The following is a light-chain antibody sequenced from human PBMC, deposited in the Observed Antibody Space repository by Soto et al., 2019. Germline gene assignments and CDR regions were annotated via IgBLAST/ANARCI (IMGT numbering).Light chain of an antibody. Sequence: VVLKQSPATLSLSPGERATLSSRASQSVSSNYLAWYQQKPGQAPRLLIYGASSRATGIPDRFSGSGSGTDFTLTISRLEPEDFAVYYCQQYGSSSITFGQGTLLEIK. V-gene: IGKV3-20*01. J-gene: IGKJ5*01. CDR1: QSVSSNY. CDR3: QQYGSSSIT. CDR2: GAS.